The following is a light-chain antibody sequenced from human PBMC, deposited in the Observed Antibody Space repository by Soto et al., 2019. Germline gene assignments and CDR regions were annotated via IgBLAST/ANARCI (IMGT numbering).Light chain of an antibody. Sequence: QSALTQPASVSGSPGQSITISCTGTSSDVGGYILVSWYQQEPGKAPKLMIYEGSKRPSGVSNRFSGSKSGNTASLTISGLQAEDEAPYYCCSYVGGDTYLIFGGGTQLTVL. CDR3: CSYVGGDTYLI. CDR1: SSDVGGYIL. V-gene: IGLV2-23*01. J-gene: IGLJ2*01. CDR2: EGS.